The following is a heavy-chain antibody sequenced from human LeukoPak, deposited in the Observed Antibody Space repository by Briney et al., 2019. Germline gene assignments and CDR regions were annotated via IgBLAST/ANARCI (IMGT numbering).Heavy chain of an antibody. D-gene: IGHD3-9*01. CDR2: INPNSGGT. V-gene: IGHV1-2*02. J-gene: IGHJ3*02. Sequence: ASVKVSCKASGYTFTGYYMHWVRQAPGQGLEWMGWINPNSGGTNYAQKFQGRVTMTRDTSISTGYMELSRLRSDDTAVYYCARRVLTGYYRGRYAFDIWGQGTMVTVSS. CDR3: ARRVLTGYYRGRYAFDI. CDR1: GYTFTGYY.